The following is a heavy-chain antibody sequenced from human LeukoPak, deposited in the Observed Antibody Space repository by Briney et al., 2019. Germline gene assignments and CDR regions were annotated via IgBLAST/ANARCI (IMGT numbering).Heavy chain of an antibody. J-gene: IGHJ3*02. CDR2: INPNSGGT. D-gene: IGHD6-19*01. CDR3: ARNLVAGTDAFDI. Sequence: ASVKVSCKASGYTFTGYYIHWVRQAPGQGLEWMGWINPNSGGTNFAQKFQGRVTMTRDTSISTAYMELSRLRSDDTAVYYCARNLVAGTDAFDIWGQGTMVTVSS. V-gene: IGHV1-2*02. CDR1: GYTFTGYY.